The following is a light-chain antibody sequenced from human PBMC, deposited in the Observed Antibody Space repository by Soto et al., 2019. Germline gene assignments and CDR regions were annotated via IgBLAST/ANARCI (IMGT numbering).Light chain of an antibody. CDR2: RTN. V-gene: IGLV7-43*01. CDR1: TGAVTSGNY. Sequence: QAVVTQEPSLTVSPGGTVTLTCASSTGAVTSGNYPNGFQQKPGQVPRALIYRTNNKHSWTPARFSGSLLGGKAALTLSSVQPEDEAAYYCLLCYAGVGVFGGGTKLTVL. J-gene: IGLJ3*02. CDR3: LLCYAGVGV.